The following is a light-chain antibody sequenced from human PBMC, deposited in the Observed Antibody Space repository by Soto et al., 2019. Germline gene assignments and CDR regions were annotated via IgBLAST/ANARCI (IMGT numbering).Light chain of an antibody. CDR3: QQINTYPVT. CDR2: DAS. V-gene: IGKV1-33*01. Sequence: DIQMTQSPSSLSASVGDRVTITCQASQDISNYLNWYQQKPGKAPKLLIYDASNLETGVPSRFSGSGSGTDFTFTISSLQPEDIATYYCQQINTYPVTFGGGTRVDIK. CDR1: QDISNY. J-gene: IGKJ4*01.